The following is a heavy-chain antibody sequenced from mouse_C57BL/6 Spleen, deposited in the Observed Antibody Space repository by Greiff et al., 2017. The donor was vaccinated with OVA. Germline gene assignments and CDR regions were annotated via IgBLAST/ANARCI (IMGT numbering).Heavy chain of an antibody. V-gene: IGHV2-5*01. CDR1: GFSFTSYG. CDR2: IWRGGST. D-gene: IGHD2-5*01. J-gene: IGHJ1*03. CDR3: AKNPYYSTYDWYFEV. Sequence: QVQLQQSGPGLVQPSQSLSITCTVSGFSFTSYGVHWVRQSPGKGLEWLGVIWRGGSTDYNAAFMFRLSITKDKSKSKVFFKMNSLQADDTAIYYCAKNPYYSTYDWYFEVWGTGTTVTVSS.